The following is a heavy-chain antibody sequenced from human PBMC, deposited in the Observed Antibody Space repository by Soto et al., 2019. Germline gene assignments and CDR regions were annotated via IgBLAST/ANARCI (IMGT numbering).Heavy chain of an antibody. J-gene: IGHJ4*02. CDR3: VRDHNWALDY. D-gene: IGHD3-16*01. Sequence: EVQLVESGGGLVQPGGSLRLSCAASGFSFSTYSMNLVRQAPGKGLEWLSYIGTSSATISYADSVKGRFTISRANAKNSLYLHMNSLRDEDTACYYCVRDHNWALDYCGQRALVTVSS. CDR2: IGTSSATI. V-gene: IGHV3-48*02. CDR1: GFSFSTYS.